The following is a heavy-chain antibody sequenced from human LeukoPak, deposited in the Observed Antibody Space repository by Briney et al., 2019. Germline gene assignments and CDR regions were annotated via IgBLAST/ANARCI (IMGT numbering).Heavy chain of an antibody. J-gene: IGHJ1*01. CDR3: ARPKIFPYCSGGSCYVWGYFQH. V-gene: IGHV4-34*01. CDR1: GGSFSGYY. D-gene: IGHD2-15*01. Sequence: SETLSLTCAVYGGSFSGYYWSWIRQPPGKGLEWIGEINHSGSTNYNPSLKSRVTISVDTSKNQFSLKLSSVTAADTAVYYCARPKIFPYCSGGSCYVWGYFQHWGQGTLVTVSS. CDR2: INHSGST.